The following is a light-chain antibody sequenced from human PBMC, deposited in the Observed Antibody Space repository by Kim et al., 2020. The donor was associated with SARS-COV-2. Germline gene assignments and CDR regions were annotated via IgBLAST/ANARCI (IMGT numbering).Light chain of an antibody. CDR2: DAS. J-gene: IGKJ5*01. Sequence: SPGERAPLSCRASQSVRNGYLAWYQQKPGQAPRLLIYDASSRATGIPDRFSGSGSGTDFTLTISRLEPEDFAVYYCQQYTGSPITFGQGTRLEIK. CDR3: QQYTGSPIT. CDR1: QSVRNGY. V-gene: IGKV3-20*01.